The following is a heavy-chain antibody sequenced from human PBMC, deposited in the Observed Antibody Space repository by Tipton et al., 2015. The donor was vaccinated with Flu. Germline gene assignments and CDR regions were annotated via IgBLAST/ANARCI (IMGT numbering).Heavy chain of an antibody. CDR3: ARGGSLIGSVGAFDN. J-gene: IGHJ3*02. Sequence: QVQLVQSGAEVKKPGASVKVSCKASGYTFTGYYMHWVRQAPGQGLEWMGWINPNSGGTNYAQKFQGWVTMTRDTSISTAYMELSRLRSDDTAVYYCARGGSLIGSVGAFDNSGPGTMLTVSS. CDR1: GYTFTGYY. CDR2: INPNSGGT. D-gene: IGHD3-16*01. V-gene: IGHV1-2*04.